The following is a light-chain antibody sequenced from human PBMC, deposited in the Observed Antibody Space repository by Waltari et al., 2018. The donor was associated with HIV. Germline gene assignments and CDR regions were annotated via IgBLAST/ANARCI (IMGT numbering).Light chain of an antibody. CDR1: SSDVGGYNY. Sequence: QSALTQPRSVSGSPGQSVTISCTGTSSDVGGYNYVSWYQEHLGKAPKLIIYDVSKRPSGVPHRFSGSKAGNTASLTISGLQAEDETDYYCCSYAGRYTWVFGGGTKLTV. V-gene: IGLV2-11*01. J-gene: IGLJ3*02. CDR2: DVS. CDR3: CSYAGRYTWV.